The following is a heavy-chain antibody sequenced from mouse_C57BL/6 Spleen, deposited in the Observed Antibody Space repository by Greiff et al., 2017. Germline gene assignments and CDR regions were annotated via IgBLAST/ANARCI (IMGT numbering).Heavy chain of an antibody. Sequence: QVHVKQSGAELTKPGASVKLSCKATGYTFTGYWIEWVKQRPGHGLEWIGEILPGSGSTNYNEKFKGKATFTADTSSNTAYMQLSSLTTEDSAIYYCARSDYYSNMVFAYWGQGTLVTVSA. J-gene: IGHJ3*01. V-gene: IGHV1-9*01. CDR3: ARSDYYSNMVFAY. D-gene: IGHD2-5*01. CDR2: ILPGSGST. CDR1: GYTFTGYW.